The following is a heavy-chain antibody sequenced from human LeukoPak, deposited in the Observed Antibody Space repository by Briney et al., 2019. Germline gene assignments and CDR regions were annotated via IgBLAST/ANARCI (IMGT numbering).Heavy chain of an antibody. CDR1: GFTFSSYW. J-gene: IGHJ4*02. V-gene: IGHV3-7*03. CDR2: IKQDGSEK. CDR3: ARDRLDSEFDY. Sequence: PGGSLRLSCAASGFTFSSYWMSWVRQAPGKGLEGVANIKQDGSEKYYVDSVKGRFTISRDNAKNSLYLQMNSLRAEDTAVYYCARDRLDSEFDYWGQGTLVTVSS. D-gene: IGHD2-2*03.